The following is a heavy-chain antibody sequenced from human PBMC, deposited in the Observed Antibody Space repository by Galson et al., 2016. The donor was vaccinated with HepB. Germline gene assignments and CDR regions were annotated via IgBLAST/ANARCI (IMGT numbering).Heavy chain of an antibody. D-gene: IGHD3-3*01. CDR2: INPMIDTA. CDR1: GGTFSNYA. J-gene: IGHJ4*02. Sequence: SVKVSCKASGGTFSNYAINWVRQAPGQGLEWMGGINPMIDTANYAQRFQGRVTISADESTNTAYMELSSLRAEDTAVYFCVRGPPDLETFDYWGQGTLVTVSS. CDR3: VRGPPDLETFDY. V-gene: IGHV1-69*13.